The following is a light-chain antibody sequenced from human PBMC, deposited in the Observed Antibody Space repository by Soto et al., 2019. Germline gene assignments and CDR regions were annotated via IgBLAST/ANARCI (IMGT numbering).Light chain of an antibody. CDR1: QGIRSY. CDR3: QQLNIFTPLFT. J-gene: IGKJ3*01. CDR2: GAS. V-gene: IGKV1-9*01. Sequence: DIQLTQSPFFLSASVGDRVTITCRASQGIRSYLAWYQQRPGKAPELLIYGASTLRTGVASRFSGSGSGTEFTITISILQPEDFATYFCQQLNIFTPLFTFGPGTKVDIK.